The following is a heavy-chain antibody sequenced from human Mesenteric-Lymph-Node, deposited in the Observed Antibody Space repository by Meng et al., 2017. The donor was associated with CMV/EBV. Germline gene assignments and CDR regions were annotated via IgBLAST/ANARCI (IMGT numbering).Heavy chain of an antibody. J-gene: IGHJ4*02. CDR2: IYSGGSTT. CDR1: GFTISTYA. V-gene: IGHV3-23*03. Sequence: GESLKISCAASGFTISTYAMTWVRQAPGKGLEWVSLIYSGGSTTYYADSVKGRYTISRDDSKNTLYLQMNSLKAEDTAIYYCAKDLFYDGSGYYLCNWGQGALVTVSS. CDR3: AKDLFYDGSGYYLCN. D-gene: IGHD3-22*01.